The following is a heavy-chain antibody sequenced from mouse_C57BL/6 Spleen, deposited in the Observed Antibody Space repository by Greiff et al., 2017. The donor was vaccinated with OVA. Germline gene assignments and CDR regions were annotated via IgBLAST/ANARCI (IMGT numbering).Heavy chain of an antibody. D-gene: IGHD1-1*01. J-gene: IGHJ1*03. CDR1: GYTFTSYW. V-gene: IGHV1-59*01. Sequence: QVQLQQPGAELVRPGTSVKLPCKASGYTFTSYWMHWVKQRPGQGLEWIGVIDPSDSYTNYNQKFKGKATLTVDTSSSTAYMQLSSLTSEDSAVYYCARDYGSSPWYFDVWGTGTTVTVSS. CDR3: ARDYGSSPWYFDV. CDR2: IDPSDSYT.